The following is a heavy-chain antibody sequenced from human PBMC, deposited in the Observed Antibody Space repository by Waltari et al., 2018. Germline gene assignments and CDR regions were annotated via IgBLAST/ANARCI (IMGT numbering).Heavy chain of an antibody. J-gene: IGHJ4*02. Sequence: QVQLQESGPGLVKPSGTLSLTCAVSGGSISSSNWWSWVRQPPGKGLEWIGEIYHSGSTNYTPSLKSRVTISVDKSKNQFSLKLSSVTAADTAVYYCATLGYCSGGSCHLDYWGQGTLVTVSS. D-gene: IGHD2-15*01. CDR1: GGSISSSNW. CDR2: IYHSGST. V-gene: IGHV4-4*02. CDR3: ATLGYCSGGSCHLDY.